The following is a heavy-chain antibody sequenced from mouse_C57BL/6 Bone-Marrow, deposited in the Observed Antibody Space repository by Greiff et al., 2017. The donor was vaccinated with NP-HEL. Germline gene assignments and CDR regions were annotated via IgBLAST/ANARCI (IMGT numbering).Heavy chain of an antibody. V-gene: IGHV1-69*01. CDR1: GYTFTSYW. D-gene: IGHD2-12*01. CDR2: IDPSDSYT. Sequence: VQLQQPGAELVMPGASVKLSCKASGYTFTSYWMHWVKQRPGQGLEWIGEIDPSDSYTNYNQKFKGKSTLTVDKSSSTAYMQLSSLTSEDSAVYYCARRNIRRGFAYWGQGTLVTVSA. J-gene: IGHJ3*01. CDR3: ARRNIRRGFAY.